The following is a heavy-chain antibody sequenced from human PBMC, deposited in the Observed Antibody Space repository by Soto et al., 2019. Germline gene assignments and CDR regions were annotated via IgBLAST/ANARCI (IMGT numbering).Heavy chain of an antibody. CDR2: VYYSGST. D-gene: IGHD5-18*01. Sequence: SETLSLTCTVSGASISSYYWSWIRQPPGKGLEWIGYVYYSGSTNYNPSLKSRVAISVDTSKNQFSLKLSSVTAADTAVYYCARDLGYSYGRSLDYWGQGTLVTVSS. J-gene: IGHJ4*02. V-gene: IGHV4-59*01. CDR3: ARDLGYSYGRSLDY. CDR1: GASISSYY.